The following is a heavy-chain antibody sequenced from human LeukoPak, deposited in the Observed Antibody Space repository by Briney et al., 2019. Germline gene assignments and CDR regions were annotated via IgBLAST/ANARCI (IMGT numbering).Heavy chain of an antibody. CDR2: ISSSSSYI. Sequence: PGGSLRLSCAASGFTFSSYSMNWVRQAPGKGLEWVSSISSSSSYIYYADSVKGRFTISRDNAKNPLYLQMNSLRAEDTAVYYCARDAVTVPTQIDYWGQGTLVTVSS. CDR1: GFTFSSYS. V-gene: IGHV3-21*01. J-gene: IGHJ4*02. D-gene: IGHD4-17*01. CDR3: ARDAVTVPTQIDY.